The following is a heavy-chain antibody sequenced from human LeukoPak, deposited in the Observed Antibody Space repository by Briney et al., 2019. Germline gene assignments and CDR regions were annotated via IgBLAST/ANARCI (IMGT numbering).Heavy chain of an antibody. V-gene: IGHV5-51*01. CDR1: GYSFTSYW. D-gene: IGHD6-13*01. J-gene: IGHJ6*03. CDR2: IYPGDSDT. CDR3: ARLSSTIAIPPGYYYMDV. Sequence: GESLKISCKGSGYSFTSYWIGWVRQMPGKGLEWMGIIYPGDSDTRYSPSFQGQVTISADKSISTAYLQWSSLKASDTAMYYCARLSSTIAIPPGYYYMDVWGKGTTVTVSS.